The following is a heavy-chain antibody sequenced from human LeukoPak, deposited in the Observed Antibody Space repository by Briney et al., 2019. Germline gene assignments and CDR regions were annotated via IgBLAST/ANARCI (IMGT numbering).Heavy chain of an antibody. CDR2: IYTSGST. Sequence: SETLSLTCTVSGGSISSYYWSWIRQPAGKGLEWIGRIYTSGSTNYNPSLKSRVTMSVDTSKNQFSLKLSSVTAAATAVYYCARGYYDFWSGPPLRARLNAFDIWGQGTMVTVSS. D-gene: IGHD3-3*01. CDR3: ARGYYDFWSGPPLRARLNAFDI. J-gene: IGHJ3*02. V-gene: IGHV4-4*07. CDR1: GGSISSYY.